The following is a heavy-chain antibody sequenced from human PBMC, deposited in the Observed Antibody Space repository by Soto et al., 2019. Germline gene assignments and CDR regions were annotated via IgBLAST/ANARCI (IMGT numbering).Heavy chain of an antibody. CDR3: ARDGGSIVVVPAAHDY. CDR1: GFTFSSYW. J-gene: IGHJ4*02. D-gene: IGHD2-2*01. V-gene: IGHV3-7*05. CDR2: IKQDRSEK. Sequence: GGSLRLSCAASGFTFSSYWMSWVRQAPGKGLKWVADIKQDRSEKNYVDSVKGRFTISRDNAKNSLYLQMNSLRAEDTAVYYCARDGGSIVVVPAAHDYWGQGTLVTVSS.